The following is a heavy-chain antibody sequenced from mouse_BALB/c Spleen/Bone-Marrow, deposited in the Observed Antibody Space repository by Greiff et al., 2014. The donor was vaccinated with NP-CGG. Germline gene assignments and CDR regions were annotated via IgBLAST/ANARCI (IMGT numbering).Heavy chain of an antibody. V-gene: IGHV2-6-7*01. CDR3: ARDHYYGYFDY. Sequence: QVQLKESGPGLVAPSQSLSITCTVSGFSLTGYGVNWVRQPPEKGLEWLGMIWGDGSTDYNSALKSRLSISKDNSKSQVFLKMNSLQTDDTARYYCARDHYYGYFDYWGQGTTLTVSS. CDR2: IWGDGST. D-gene: IGHD1-2*01. J-gene: IGHJ2*01. CDR1: GFSLTGYG.